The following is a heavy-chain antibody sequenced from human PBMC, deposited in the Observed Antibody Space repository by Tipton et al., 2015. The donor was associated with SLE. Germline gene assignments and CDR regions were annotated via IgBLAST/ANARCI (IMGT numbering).Heavy chain of an antibody. CDR1: EFTFSIYA. J-gene: IGHJ2*01. V-gene: IGHV3-33*01. CDR3: ARPRLQYSPGYWYFDL. D-gene: IGHD3-9*01. CDR2: IWYDATNK. Sequence: SLRLSCAASEFTFSIYAMHWVRQAPGKGLGWVAGIWYDATNKNYADSVKGRFTISRDNSKDMVYLQMDNLGVEDTSVYFCARPRLQYSPGYWYFDLWGRGTSVTVSS.